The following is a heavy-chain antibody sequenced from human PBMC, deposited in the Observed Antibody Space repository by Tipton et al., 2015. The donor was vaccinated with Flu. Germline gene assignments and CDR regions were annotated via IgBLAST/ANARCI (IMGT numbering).Heavy chain of an antibody. CDR3: ARGDVDTAMFDY. CDR2: ISSSGSTI. CDR1: GFTFSDYY. J-gene: IGHJ4*02. D-gene: IGHD5-18*01. Sequence: AVSGFTFSDYYMSWIRQAPGKGLEWVSYISSSGSTIYYADSVKGRFTISRDNAKNSLYLQMNSLRAEDTAVYYCARGDVDTAMFDYWGQGTLVTVSS. V-gene: IGHV3-11*01.